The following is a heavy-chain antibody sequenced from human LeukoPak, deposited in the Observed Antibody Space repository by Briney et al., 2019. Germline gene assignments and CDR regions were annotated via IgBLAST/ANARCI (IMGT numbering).Heavy chain of an antibody. CDR2: IRYDGSNK. V-gene: IGHV3-30*02. D-gene: IGHD6-13*01. CDR1: GFTFSSYG. Sequence: GGSLRLSCAASGFTFSSYGMHWVRQAPGKGLEWVAFIRYDGSNKYYADSVKGRFTISRDNSKNTLYLQMNSLRTEDTAVYYCAKGSSSVNTGIDYWGQGTLVTVSS. J-gene: IGHJ4*02. CDR3: AKGSSSVNTGIDY.